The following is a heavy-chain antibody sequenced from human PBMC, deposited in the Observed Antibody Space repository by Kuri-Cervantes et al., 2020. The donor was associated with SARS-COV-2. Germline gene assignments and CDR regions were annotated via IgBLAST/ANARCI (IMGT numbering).Heavy chain of an antibody. CDR1: GGSISSYY. J-gene: IGHJ6*02. D-gene: IGHD6-19*01. Sequence: LSCTVSGGSISSYYWSWIRQPPGKGLEWIGYIYYSGSTNYNPSLKSRVTISVDTSKNQFSLKLSSVTAADTAVYYCARGVGAAVAGTLITIYYYGMDVWGQGTTVTVSS. V-gene: IGHV4-59*12. CDR2: IYYSGST. CDR3: ARGVGAAVAGTLITIYYYGMDV.